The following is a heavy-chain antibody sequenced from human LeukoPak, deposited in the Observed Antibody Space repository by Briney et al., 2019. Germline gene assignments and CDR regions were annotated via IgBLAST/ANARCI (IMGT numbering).Heavy chain of an antibody. Sequence: SETLSLTCTVSGGSISSYYWSWIRQPPGKGLEWIGYIYCSGSTNYNASLKSRVTISVDTSKNQFSLKLSSVTAADTAVYYCARNRRWLQFHYFDYWGQGTLVTVSS. J-gene: IGHJ4*02. CDR2: IYCSGST. D-gene: IGHD5-24*01. CDR1: GGSISSYY. CDR3: ARNRRWLQFHYFDY. V-gene: IGHV4-59*01.